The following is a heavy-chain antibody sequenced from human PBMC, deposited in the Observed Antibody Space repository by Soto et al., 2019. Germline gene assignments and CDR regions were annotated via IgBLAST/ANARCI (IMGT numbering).Heavy chain of an antibody. CDR3: AKDSGEIVSGPRAY. CDR1: GFTFSSYA. V-gene: IGHV3-23*01. CDR2: ISGSGGST. D-gene: IGHD2-21*01. Sequence: EVQLLESGGGLVQPGGSLRLSCAASGFTFSSYAMSWVRQAPGKGLEWVSAISGSGGSTYYADSVKGRFTISRDNSKITLYLQMNSLSAEDTAVYYCAKDSGEIVSGPRAYWGRGTLVTVSS. J-gene: IGHJ4*02.